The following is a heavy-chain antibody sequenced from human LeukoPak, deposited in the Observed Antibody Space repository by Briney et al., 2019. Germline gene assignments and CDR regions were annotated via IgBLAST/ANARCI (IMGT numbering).Heavy chain of an antibody. CDR2: VYYRGST. CDR1: GGSISSSNYY. J-gene: IGHJ5*02. D-gene: IGHD5-24*01. CDR3: ARQGYNSAAFDP. V-gene: IGHV4-39*01. Sequence: SETLSLTCSVSGGSISSSNYYWGWIRQPPGTGLEWIGNVYYRGSTFYNPSLKSRVTISVDTSKNQFSLRLSSVIAADTAVYYCARQGYNSAAFDPWGQGTLVTVSS.